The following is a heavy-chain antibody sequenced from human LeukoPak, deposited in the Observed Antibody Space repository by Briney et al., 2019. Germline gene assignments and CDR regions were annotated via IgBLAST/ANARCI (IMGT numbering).Heavy chain of an antibody. D-gene: IGHD2-15*01. J-gene: IGHJ5*02. CDR2: IYHRGST. Sequence: SETLSLTCTVSGDSISSSGYYWGWIRQPPGKGLEWIGSIYHRGSTYYSASLKSRVIVSVDTSKNQFSLRLISVTAADTAVYYCARSSGRVTLGFCNGGSRLNWFDPWGQGTLVTVSS. V-gene: IGHV4-39*01. CDR3: ARSSGRVTLGFCNGGSRLNWFDP. CDR1: GDSISSSGYY.